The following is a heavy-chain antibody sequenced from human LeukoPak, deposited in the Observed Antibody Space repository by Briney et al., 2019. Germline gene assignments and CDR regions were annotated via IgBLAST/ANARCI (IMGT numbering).Heavy chain of an antibody. J-gene: IGHJ4*02. CDR1: GFTFSRHP. CDR3: AKDPRTGAVSGIFYFDY. CDR2: IVYDGSEK. V-gene: IGHV3-30*04. D-gene: IGHD6-19*01. Sequence: GGSLRLSCAASGFTFSRHPMHWVRQAPGKGLEWVAVIVYDGSEKYYKESVKGRFTISRDNSKNTLYLQMDSLRLEDTAVYYCAKDPRTGAVSGIFYFDYWGQGTLLTVSS.